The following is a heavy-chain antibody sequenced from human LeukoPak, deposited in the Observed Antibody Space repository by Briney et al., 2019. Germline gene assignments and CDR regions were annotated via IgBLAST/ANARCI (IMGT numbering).Heavy chain of an antibody. CDR2: IYPRDSNT. V-gene: IGHV5-51*01. CDR1: GYTFTSYW. Sequence: GESLKISCKASGYTFTSYWIGWVRQMPGKGLEWMGSIYPRDSNTRYSPSFQGQVTISADKSINTAYLQWSSLKASDTAVYYCARAAVLDYWAQGTLVTVSS. J-gene: IGHJ4*02. CDR3: ARAAVLDY. D-gene: IGHD2-15*01.